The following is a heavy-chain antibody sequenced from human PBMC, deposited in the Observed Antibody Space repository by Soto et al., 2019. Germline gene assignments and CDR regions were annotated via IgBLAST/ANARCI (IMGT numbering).Heavy chain of an antibody. J-gene: IGHJ6*02. CDR3: ARVGTSSLRYGMDV. CDR2: INAGNGNT. Sequence: ASVKVSCKASGYTFTSYAMHWVRQSPGQRLEWMGWINAGNGNTKYSPKFQGRVTITRDTSASTAYMELSSLRSEDTAVYYCARVGTSSLRYGMDVWSQGTTVTVSS. CDR1: GYTFTSYA. V-gene: IGHV1-3*01. D-gene: IGHD2-2*01.